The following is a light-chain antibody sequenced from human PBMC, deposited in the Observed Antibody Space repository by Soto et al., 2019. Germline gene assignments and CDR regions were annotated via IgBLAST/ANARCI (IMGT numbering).Light chain of an antibody. CDR2: EVS. V-gene: IGLV2-14*01. J-gene: IGLJ1*01. Sequence: QSALTQPASVSGSPGQSITISCTGTSSDVGGYIYVSWYQQHPGKAPKLVIYEVSNRPSGVSDRFSGSKSGNTASLTISGLQAEDEADYCCSSYTTSSSVYVFGSGAKLTVL. CDR3: SSYTTSSSVYV. CDR1: SSDVGGYIY.